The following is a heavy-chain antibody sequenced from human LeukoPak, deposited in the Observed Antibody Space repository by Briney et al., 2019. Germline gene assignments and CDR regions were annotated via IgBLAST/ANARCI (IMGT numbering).Heavy chain of an antibody. D-gene: IGHD3-10*01. CDR2: IYWDDDK. V-gene: IGHV2-5*02. Sequence: SGPTQAKLTQTLTLTCTFCGFSLSTSGVGVGWIRHPPGKALGWLALIYWDDDKRYSPSLKTRLTITKDTTKNQVVLTMTNMDPVDTATYYCAHSIWFAEGDYWGQGTLVTVSS. CDR3: AHSIWFAEGDY. CDR1: GFSLSTSGVG. J-gene: IGHJ4*02.